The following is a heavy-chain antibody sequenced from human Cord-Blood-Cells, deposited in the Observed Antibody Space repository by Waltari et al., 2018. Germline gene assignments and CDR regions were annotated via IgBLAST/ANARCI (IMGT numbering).Heavy chain of an antibody. J-gene: IGHJ3*02. CDR1: GGTFSSYA. CDR3: ARVYDILTGYYNAFDI. V-gene: IGHV1-69*01. D-gene: IGHD3-9*01. Sequence: QVQLVQSGAEVKKPGSSVKVSCKASGGTFSSYAISWVRQAPGQGLEWMGESIPIIGTANYAQKFQGRVTITADESTSTAYMELSSLRSEDTAVYYCARVYDILTGYYNAFDIWGQGTMVTVSS. CDR2: SIPIIGTA.